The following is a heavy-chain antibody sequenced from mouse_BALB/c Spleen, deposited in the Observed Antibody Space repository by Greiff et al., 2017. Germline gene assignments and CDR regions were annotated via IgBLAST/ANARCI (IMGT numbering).Heavy chain of an antibody. Sequence: VQLQQPGAELVKPGASVKLSCKASGYTFTSYWMHWVKQRPGQGLEWIGEINPSNGRTNYNEKFKSKATLTVDKSSSTAYMQLSSLTSEDSAVYYCARGDYGSAWFAYWGQGTLVTVSA. CDR1: GYTFTSYW. D-gene: IGHD1-2*01. CDR3: ARGDYGSAWFAY. CDR2: INPSNGRT. V-gene: IGHV1S81*02. J-gene: IGHJ3*01.